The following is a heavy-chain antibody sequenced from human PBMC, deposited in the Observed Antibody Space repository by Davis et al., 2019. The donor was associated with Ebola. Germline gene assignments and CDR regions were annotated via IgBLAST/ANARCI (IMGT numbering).Heavy chain of an antibody. D-gene: IGHD6-6*01. CDR1: GYTFTGYY. Sequence: ASVKVSCKASGYTFTGYYMHWVRQAPGQGLEWMGRINPNSGGTNYAQNFQGRVAMTRDTSISTAYMELSSLRSDDTAVYYCARDNSDSSAYSWMDSWGQGTLVSVSS. CDR2: INPNSGGT. V-gene: IGHV1-2*06. J-gene: IGHJ5*01. CDR3: ARDNSDSSAYSWMDS.